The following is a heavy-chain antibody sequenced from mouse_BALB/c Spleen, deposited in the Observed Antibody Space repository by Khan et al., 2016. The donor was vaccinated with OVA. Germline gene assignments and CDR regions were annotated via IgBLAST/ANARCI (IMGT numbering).Heavy chain of an antibody. V-gene: IGHV1-77*01. Sequence: QVQLQQPGPELVKPGASVKMSCKASGYTFTDNVISWVKQRTGQGLEWIGEIYPGRGSSYYNEKFKGKATLTVDKSSNTAYMQLSSLTSEDSAVYFWAREGGWGGMFDYWGQGTTLTVSS. CDR3: AREGGWGGMFDY. J-gene: IGHJ2*01. D-gene: IGHD3-3*01. CDR2: IYPGRGSS. CDR1: GYTFTDNV.